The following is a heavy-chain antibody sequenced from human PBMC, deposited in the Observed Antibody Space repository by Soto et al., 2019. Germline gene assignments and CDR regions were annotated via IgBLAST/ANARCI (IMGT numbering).Heavy chain of an antibody. J-gene: IGHJ3*02. V-gene: IGHV4-31*01. CDR2: IYYSGST. Sequence: QVQLQESGPGLVKPSKTLSLTCTVSGGSISSGGYYWSWIRQHPGKGLEWIGYIYYSGSTYYNPSLKSPVTMSVDASKNQFSLKLSSVTAADTAVYYCERAGYYYDSSCFTFAIWGQGTMVTVSS. CDR1: GGSISSGGYY. D-gene: IGHD3-22*01. CDR3: ERAGYYYDSSCFTFAI.